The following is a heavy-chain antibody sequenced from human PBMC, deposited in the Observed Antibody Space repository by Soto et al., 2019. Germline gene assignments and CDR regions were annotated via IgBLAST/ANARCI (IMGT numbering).Heavy chain of an antibody. J-gene: IGHJ6*02. D-gene: IGHD6-13*01. Sequence: LGESLKISCKGSGYSFTSYWISWVRQMPGKGLEWMGRIDPSDSYTNYSPSFQGHVTISADKSISTAYLQWSSLKASDTAMYYCARLPYSSSWYEFYYGMDVWGQGTTVTVSS. CDR3: ARLPYSSSWYEFYYGMDV. CDR1: GYSFTSYW. CDR2: IDPSDSYT. V-gene: IGHV5-10-1*01.